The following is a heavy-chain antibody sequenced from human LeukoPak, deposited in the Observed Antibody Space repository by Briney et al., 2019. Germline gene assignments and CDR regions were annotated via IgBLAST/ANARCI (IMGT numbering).Heavy chain of an antibody. J-gene: IGHJ5*02. Sequence: GASVKVSCKASGYTFTGYYMHWVRQAPGQGLEWMGWINPNSGGTNYAQKFQGRVTMTRDTSISTAYMELSRLRSDDTAVYYCARDGCSSTSCWCSNNWFDPWGQGTLVTVSS. V-gene: IGHV1-2*02. D-gene: IGHD2-2*01. CDR3: ARDGCSSTSCWCSNNWFDP. CDR1: GYTFTGYY. CDR2: INPNSGGT.